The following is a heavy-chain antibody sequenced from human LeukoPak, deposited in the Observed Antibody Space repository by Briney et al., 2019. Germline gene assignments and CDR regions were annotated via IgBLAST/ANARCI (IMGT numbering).Heavy chain of an antibody. Sequence: GGSLRLSCAASAFTFSSSAMSWVRQAPGKGLERVSAISGTGGSTHYADSVKGRFTISRDNSKNTLYLQMNSLRAEDTAVYYCAKQLGYCGPGTCYFDYWGQGTLVTVSS. CDR2: ISGTGGST. D-gene: IGHD2-15*01. V-gene: IGHV3-23*01. CDR1: AFTFSSSA. CDR3: AKQLGYCGPGTCYFDY. J-gene: IGHJ4*02.